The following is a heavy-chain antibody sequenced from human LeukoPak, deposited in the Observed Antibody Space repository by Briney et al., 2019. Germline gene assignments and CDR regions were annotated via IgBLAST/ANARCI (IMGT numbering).Heavy chain of an antibody. Sequence: GGSLRLSCAASGFSVNSNYMSWVRQAPGKGLECVSVIYSAGTTYYADSVKGRFTIPRDNSKNTVYLQMNSLRVDDTAVYYCATPDVRLRYFDWSPNEWGQGTLVTVSS. V-gene: IGHV3-53*01. CDR2: IYSAGTT. CDR3: ATPDVRLRYFDWSPNE. CDR1: GFSVNSNY. J-gene: IGHJ4*02. D-gene: IGHD3-9*01.